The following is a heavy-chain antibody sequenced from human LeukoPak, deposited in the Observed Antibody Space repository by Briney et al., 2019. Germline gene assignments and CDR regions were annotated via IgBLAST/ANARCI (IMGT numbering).Heavy chain of an antibody. CDR1: GFTFSSYA. CDR3: ATRGYCSGTSCYAPQP. Sequence: GGSLRLSCAGSGFTFSSYAMTWVRQAPGKGLEWVSAISGSGDSTYYADSVKGRFTISRDNSKNTLYLQMNSLRPEDTAVYHCATRGYCSGTSCYAPQPWGQGTLVTVSS. CDR2: ISGSGDST. J-gene: IGHJ5*02. D-gene: IGHD2-2*01. V-gene: IGHV3-23*01.